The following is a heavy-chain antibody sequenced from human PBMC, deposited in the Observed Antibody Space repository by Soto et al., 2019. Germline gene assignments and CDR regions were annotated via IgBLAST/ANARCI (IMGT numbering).Heavy chain of an antibody. CDR2: IYYIGTT. D-gene: IGHD5-18*01. CDR3: VRGGGGYGNGTIDY. V-gene: IGHV4-59*01. CDR1: GGSISGNY. J-gene: IGHJ4*02. Sequence: SETLSLTCTVSGGSISGNYWSWIRQSPGKGLEWIAYIYYIGTTNYNPSLKSRVTISLDTPKNQFSLNLRSVTSADTAVYYCVRGGGGYGNGTIDYWGQGSLVTVSS.